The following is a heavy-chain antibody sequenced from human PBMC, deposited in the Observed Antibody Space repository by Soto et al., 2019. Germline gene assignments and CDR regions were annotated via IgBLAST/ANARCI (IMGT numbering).Heavy chain of an antibody. CDR3: ARVYCTNGVCPGDAFDI. Sequence: ASVKVSCKASGGTFSSYTISWVRQAPGQGLEWMGRIIPILGIANYAQKFQGRVTITADKSTSTAYMELSSLRSEDTAVYYCARVYCTNGVCPGDAFDIWGQGTMVTVSS. CDR2: IIPILGIA. CDR1: GGTFSSYT. J-gene: IGHJ3*02. D-gene: IGHD2-8*01. V-gene: IGHV1-69*02.